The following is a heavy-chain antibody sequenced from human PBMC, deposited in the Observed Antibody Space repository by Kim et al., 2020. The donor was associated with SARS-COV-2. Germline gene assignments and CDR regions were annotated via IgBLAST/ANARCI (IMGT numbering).Heavy chain of an antibody. CDR1: EFTFTNYA. J-gene: IGHJ6*02. V-gene: IGHV3-30*04. D-gene: IGHD2-15*01. CDR2: ISYDGSNK. Sequence: GGSLRLSCAASEFTFTNYAIHWVRQAPGKGLEWVAVISYDGSNKYYADSVKGRFTISRDNSKNTLYLQMNSLRPEDTAVYYCARPIVVVVTANTGMDVWGQGTTVTVAS. CDR3: ARPIVVVVTANTGMDV.